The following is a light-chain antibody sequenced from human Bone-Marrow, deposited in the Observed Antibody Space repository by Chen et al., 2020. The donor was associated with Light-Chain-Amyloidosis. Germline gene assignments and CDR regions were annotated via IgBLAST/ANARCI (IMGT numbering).Light chain of an antibody. V-gene: IGLV2-14*01. J-gene: IGLJ1*01. CDR1: SSDVGGDNH. Sequence: QSALTQPASVSGSPGQSITISGPGTSSDVGGDNHVSWYQQHPDKAPKLMIYEVTNRPSWVPDRFSGSKSDNTASLTISGLQTEDEADYFCSSYTITNTLVFGSGTRVTV. CDR2: EVT. CDR3: SSYTITNTLV.